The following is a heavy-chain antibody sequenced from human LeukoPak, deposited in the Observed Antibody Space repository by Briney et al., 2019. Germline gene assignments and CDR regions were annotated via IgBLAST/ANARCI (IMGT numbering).Heavy chain of an antibody. Sequence: GGSLRLSCAVPEFTLSHFAMHRVRPPPGKGREWVAVGSSHGNDEYYADSVRGRFPISRDNSKTTVHLQIDSLRAEDTGIYYCTRDGHNFNDFDYWGQGTLVTVSS. J-gene: IGHJ4*02. D-gene: IGHD5-24*01. CDR3: TRDGHNFNDFDY. CDR1: EFTLSHFA. V-gene: IGHV3-30*04. CDR2: GSSHGNDE.